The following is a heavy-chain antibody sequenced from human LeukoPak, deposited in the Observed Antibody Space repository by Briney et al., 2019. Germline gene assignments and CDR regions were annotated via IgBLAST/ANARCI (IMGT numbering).Heavy chain of an antibody. J-gene: IGHJ4*02. D-gene: IGHD3-10*01. Sequence: ASVKVSCKASGGTFSSYAISWVRQAPGQGLEWMGGIIPIFGTANYAQKFQGRVTITTDESTSTAYMELSSLRSEDTAVYYCARDGVMVRGVISYYFDYWGQGTLVTVSS. CDR2: IIPIFGTA. CDR3: ARDGVMVRGVISYYFDY. CDR1: GGTFSSYA. V-gene: IGHV1-69*05.